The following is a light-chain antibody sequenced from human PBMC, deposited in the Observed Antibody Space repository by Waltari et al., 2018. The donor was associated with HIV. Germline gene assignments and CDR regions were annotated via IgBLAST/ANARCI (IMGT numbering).Light chain of an antibody. CDR1: LLARKY. CDR2: KDD. Sequence: SYELTQPSSVSVSPGQTARITCSGDLLARKYIRWFQHKPGQAPLLIISKDDVRPEGIPERFSGSSSGTTVTLTITGAQADDEADYYCYSATDDIQVFGGGTRLSVL. CDR3: YSATDDIQV. J-gene: IGLJ2*01. V-gene: IGLV3-27*01.